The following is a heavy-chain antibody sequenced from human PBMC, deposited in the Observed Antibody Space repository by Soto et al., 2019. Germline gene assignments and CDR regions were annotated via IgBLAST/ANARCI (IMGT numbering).Heavy chain of an antibody. CDR2: VHYGGST. Sequence: LXLTCVVSVGSIGSHYWSWIRQPPWVGLEWIGYVHYGGSTNYNPSLKSRVTMSVDTSKNQFYLNLSSVTAADTALYFCARRDYSTSSLGPFDYWGQGILVTVSS. V-gene: IGHV4-59*11. CDR1: VGSIGSHY. D-gene: IGHD6-6*01. J-gene: IGHJ4*02. CDR3: ARRDYSTSSLGPFDY.